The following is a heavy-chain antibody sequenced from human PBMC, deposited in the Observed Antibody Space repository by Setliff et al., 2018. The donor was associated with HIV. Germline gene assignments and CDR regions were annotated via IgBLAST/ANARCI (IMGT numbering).Heavy chain of an antibody. V-gene: IGHV3-23*01. J-gene: IGHJ3*01. CDR2: SGRGGDTA. CDR1: GFAFSTFD. D-gene: IGHD1-26*01. Sequence: QPGGSLRLSCDASGFAFSTFDMNWVRQSPGKGLEWVAASGRGGDTAYYADSVKGRFTVSRDDSRNMLFLQMNSLGAEDTAIYYCAKPTSGIYPRSFDLWGQGTMVTVSS. CDR3: AKPTSGIYPRSFDL.